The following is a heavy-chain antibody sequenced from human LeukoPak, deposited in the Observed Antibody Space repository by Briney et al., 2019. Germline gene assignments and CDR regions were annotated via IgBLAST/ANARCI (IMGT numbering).Heavy chain of an antibody. D-gene: IGHD5-12*01. CDR1: GFTFSRLG. CDR3: AKEGDEFRGYLDV. V-gene: IGHV3-30*02. J-gene: IGHJ6*04. CDR2: IHNDGTMG. Sequence: PGGSLRLSCATSGFTFSRLGMQWVRQAPGKGLEWVAVIHNDGTMGQYADSVKGRFTISKDFSRNTLHLQMHSLRDDDTAVYYCAKEGDEFRGYLDVWGKGITVTVSS.